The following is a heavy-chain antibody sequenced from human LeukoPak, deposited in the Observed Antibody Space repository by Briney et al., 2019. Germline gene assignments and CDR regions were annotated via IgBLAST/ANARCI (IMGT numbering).Heavy chain of an antibody. V-gene: IGHV3-21*06. CDR2: ISSSSSYI. Sequence: PGGSLRLSCAASGFTFSSYSMNWVRQAPGKGLEWVSSISSSSSYIYYADSVKGRFTISRDNAKNSLHLQMNSLRAEDTAVYYCARDKKTDDYGDYWPWVVDYWGQGTLVTVSS. CDR3: ARDKKTDDYGDYWPWVVDY. D-gene: IGHD4-17*01. J-gene: IGHJ4*02. CDR1: GFTFSSYS.